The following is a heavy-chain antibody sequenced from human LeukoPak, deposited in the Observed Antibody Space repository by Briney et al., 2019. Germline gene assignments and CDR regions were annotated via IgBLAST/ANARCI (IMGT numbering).Heavy chain of an antibody. CDR1: GFTFSSFA. J-gene: IGHJ5*02. CDR2: ITGSGAAT. CDR3: AKDLTMVRGDPNWFDP. V-gene: IGHV3-23*01. Sequence: GGSLRLSCAASGFTFSSFAMSWVRQAPGKRLEWLSAITGSGAATYYADSVKGRFTISRDNSKNTLYLQMNSLRAEDSAIYYCAKDLTMVRGDPNWFDPWGQGTLVTVSS. D-gene: IGHD3-10*01.